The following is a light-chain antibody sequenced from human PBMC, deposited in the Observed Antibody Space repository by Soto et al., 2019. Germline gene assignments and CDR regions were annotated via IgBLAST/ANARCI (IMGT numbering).Light chain of an antibody. V-gene: IGKV3-11*01. CDR1: QSVSSS. CDR2: DAS. J-gene: IGKJ5*01. Sequence: EIVLTQSPETLSLSPGERATLSCRASQSVSSSLAWYQQKPGQAPRLLIYDASNRATGIPVRFSGTGSGTDFTLTISSLEPEDFAVYYCQHRSNWLITFGQGTRLEIK. CDR3: QHRSNWLIT.